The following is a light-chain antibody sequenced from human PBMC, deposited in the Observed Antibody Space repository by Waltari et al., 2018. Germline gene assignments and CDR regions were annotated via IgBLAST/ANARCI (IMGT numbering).Light chain of an antibody. V-gene: IGLV1-40*01. CDR2: GNN. J-gene: IGLJ3*02. CDR3: QSYDSTFRGSV. Sequence: QSVLTQPPSVSGAPGPRVTISCTASDSNIGARYDIHWYQQLPGTAPKLRLSGNNKRASGVPARFSGSKSGTSASLAITGLQAEDEADYYCQSYDSTFRGSVFGGGTKVTVL. CDR1: DSNIGARYD.